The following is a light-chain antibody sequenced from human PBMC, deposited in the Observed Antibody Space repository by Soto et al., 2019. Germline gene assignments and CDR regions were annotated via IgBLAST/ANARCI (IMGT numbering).Light chain of an antibody. V-gene: IGKV3-20*01. CDR2: GAA. CDR1: QSVSSNY. CDR3: QPYGTSPYS. Sequence: ETVLTHSPGTLPLSPGDTATLACSASQSVSSNYLAWYQQKTGQAPRLLIYGAASRATGIPDRFSGSGSGTDFTLTISSLEPEDFAVYYCQPYGTSPYSFGRGTKLEMK. J-gene: IGKJ2*01.